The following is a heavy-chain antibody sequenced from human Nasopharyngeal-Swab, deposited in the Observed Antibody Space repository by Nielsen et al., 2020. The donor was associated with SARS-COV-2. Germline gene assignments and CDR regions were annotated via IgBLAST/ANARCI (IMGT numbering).Heavy chain of an antibody. J-gene: IGHJ6*02. CDR2: IKSKTDGGTT. D-gene: IGHD6-13*01. Sequence: GESLKISCAASGFTFSNAWMSWVRQAPGKGLEWVGRIKSKTDGGTTDYAAPVKGRFTISRDDSKNTLYLQMNSLKTEDTAVYYCTTDPGQQLAVFGNYYYYYGMDVWGQGTTVTVSS. V-gene: IGHV3-15*01. CDR3: TTDPGQQLAVFGNYYYYYGMDV. CDR1: GFTFSNAW.